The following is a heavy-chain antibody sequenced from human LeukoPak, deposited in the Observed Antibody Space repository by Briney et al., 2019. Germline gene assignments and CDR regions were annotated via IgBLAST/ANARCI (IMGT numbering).Heavy chain of an antibody. J-gene: IGHJ4*02. V-gene: IGHV4-4*07. Sequence: SETLSLTCTVSGGSISSYYWSWIRQPAGKGPEWIGRIYTSGSTNYNPSLKSRVTMSVDTSKNQFSLKLSSVTAADTAVYYCARVQLTTVTGYFDYWGQGTLVTVSS. CDR2: IYTSGST. D-gene: IGHD4-17*01. CDR3: ARVQLTTVTGYFDY. CDR1: GGSISSYY.